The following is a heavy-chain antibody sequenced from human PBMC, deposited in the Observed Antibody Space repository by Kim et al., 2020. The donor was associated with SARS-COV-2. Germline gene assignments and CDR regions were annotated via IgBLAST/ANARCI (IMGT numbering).Heavy chain of an antibody. Sequence: ASVKVSCKASGYTFTSYGISWVRQAPGQGLEWMGWISAYNGNTNYAQKLQGRVTMTTDTSTSTAYMELRSLRSDDTAVYYCARTPVLRHYYDSSGYYYAEYFQHWGQGTLVTVSS. CDR3: ARTPVLRHYYDSSGYYYAEYFQH. J-gene: IGHJ1*01. CDR1: GYTFTSYG. V-gene: IGHV1-18*04. CDR2: ISAYNGNT. D-gene: IGHD3-22*01.